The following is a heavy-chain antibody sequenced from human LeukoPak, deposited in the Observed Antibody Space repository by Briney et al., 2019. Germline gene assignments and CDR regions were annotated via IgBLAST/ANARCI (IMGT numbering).Heavy chain of an antibody. CDR1: GGSIISYY. CDR3: ASYSSSWYVSY. CDR2: IYYSGST. D-gene: IGHD6-13*01. J-gene: IGHJ4*02. V-gene: IGHV4-59*01. Sequence: SETLSLTCTVSGGSIISYYWSWIRQPPGKGLEWIGYIYYSGSTNYKPSPKRRVTIPADTFKNQFSLKLSSVTAAGTAVYYCASYSSSWYVSYWGQGTLVTVSS.